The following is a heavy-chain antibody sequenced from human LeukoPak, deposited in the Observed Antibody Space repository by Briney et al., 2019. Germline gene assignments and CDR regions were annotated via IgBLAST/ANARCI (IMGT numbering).Heavy chain of an antibody. CDR1: GGSISSSSYY. V-gene: IGHV4-39*07. J-gene: IGHJ4*02. D-gene: IGHD6-19*01. Sequence: SETLSLTCTVSGGSISSSSYYWGWIRQPPGKGLEWIGSIYYSGSTYYNPSLKSRVTISVDTSKNQFSLKLSSVTAADTAVYYCARDVGAYSSGWGLDYWGQGTLVTVSS. CDR2: IYYSGST. CDR3: ARDVGAYSSGWGLDY.